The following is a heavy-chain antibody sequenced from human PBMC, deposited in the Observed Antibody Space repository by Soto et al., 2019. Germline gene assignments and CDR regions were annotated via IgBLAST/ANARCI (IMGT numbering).Heavy chain of an antibody. Sequence: QVQLVESGGGVVQPGRSLRLSCAASGFTFSSYGMHWVRQAPGKGLEWVAVISYDGSNKYYADSVKGRFTISRDNSKNTLYLQMNSLRAEDTAVYYCAKGYYVWGRYPRKYFDYWGQGTLVTVSS. CDR3: AKGYYVWGRYPRKYFDY. J-gene: IGHJ4*02. D-gene: IGHD3-16*02. V-gene: IGHV3-30*18. CDR1: GFTFSSYG. CDR2: ISYDGSNK.